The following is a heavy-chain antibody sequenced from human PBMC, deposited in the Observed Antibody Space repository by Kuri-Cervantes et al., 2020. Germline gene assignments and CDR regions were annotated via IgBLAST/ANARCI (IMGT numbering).Heavy chain of an antibody. J-gene: IGHJ4*02. D-gene: IGHD6-19*01. CDR1: GFTFSSYW. CDR3: ARVDGIAVAGTDSQGYFDY. V-gene: IGHV3-30*03. Sequence: GGSLRLSCAASGFTFSSYWMHWVRQAPGKGLVWVAVISYDGRNKDYAESVKGRFTISRDNSKNTIYLQMNSLRAEDTAVYYCARVDGIAVAGTDSQGYFDYWGQGTLVTVSS. CDR2: ISYDGRNK.